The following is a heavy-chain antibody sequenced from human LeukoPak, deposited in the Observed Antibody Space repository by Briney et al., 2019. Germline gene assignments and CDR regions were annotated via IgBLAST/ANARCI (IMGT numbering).Heavy chain of an antibody. CDR3: AKVGWELHFDY. D-gene: IGHD1-26*01. CDR2: INPNSGGT. J-gene: IGHJ4*02. V-gene: IGHV1-2*02. CDR1: GYTFTDYY. Sequence: ASVKVSCKASGYTFTDYYMHWVRQAPGQGLEWVGWINPNSGGTNYAQKFQGRVTMTTDTSISTAYMELSRLRSDDTAVYYCAKVGWELHFDYWGQGTLVTVSS.